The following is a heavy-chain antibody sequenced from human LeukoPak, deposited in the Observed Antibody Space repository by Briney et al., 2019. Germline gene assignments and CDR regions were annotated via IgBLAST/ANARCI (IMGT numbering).Heavy chain of an antibody. CDR3: ARDLLGWELHYFDY. V-gene: IGHV3-21*01. D-gene: IGHD1-26*01. J-gene: IGHJ4*02. CDR1: GFTFSSYS. Sequence: GGSLRLSCAASGFTFSSYSMNWVRQAPGKGLEWVSSISTSSIYIYYADSVKGRFSISRDNAKNSLYLQMNSLRAEDTAVYYCARDLLGWELHYFDYWGQGTLVTVSS. CDR2: ISTSSIYI.